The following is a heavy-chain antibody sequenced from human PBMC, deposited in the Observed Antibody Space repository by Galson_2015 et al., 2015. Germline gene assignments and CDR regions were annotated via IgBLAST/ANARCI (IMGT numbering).Heavy chain of an antibody. Sequence: SLRLSCAASGFTFSNYGMTWVRQAPGEGLEWVSATSSSGGYTYYADSVKGRFTISRDNSKNTLYLQMNSLRAEDTAVYYCAKNIAALASDLDPWGQGTLVTVSS. J-gene: IGHJ5*02. V-gene: IGHV3-23*01. CDR2: TSSSGGYT. CDR1: GFTFSNYG. D-gene: IGHD6-13*01. CDR3: AKNIAALASDLDP.